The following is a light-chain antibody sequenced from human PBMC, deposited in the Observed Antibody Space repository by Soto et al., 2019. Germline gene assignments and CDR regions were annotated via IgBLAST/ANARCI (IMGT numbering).Light chain of an antibody. CDR3: QQYGSSPWT. V-gene: IGKV3-20*01. CDR2: GAS. Sequence: EIVLTQSPGTLSLSPGERVTLSCRTSQSVSSRYFAWYQHKPGQAPRLLIYGASNRATGIPDRFSGSGSGTDFTLTTSRLEPEDFAVYYCQQYGSSPWTFGQGTKVEIK. J-gene: IGKJ1*01. CDR1: QSVSSRY.